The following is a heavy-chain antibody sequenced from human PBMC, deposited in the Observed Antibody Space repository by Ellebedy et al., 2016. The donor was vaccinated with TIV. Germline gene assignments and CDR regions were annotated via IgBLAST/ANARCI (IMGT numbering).Heavy chain of an antibody. J-gene: IGHJ4*02. CDR1: GGFVNSSRHY. Sequence: MPSETLSLTCDVSGGFVNSSRHYWAWIRQPRGKGLEWIGSVFYSGNPYYNLSFKSRVTLSADTSKNQFSLNLRTVTAADTAVYYCARIDSWQPIDDWGQGILVSVSS. V-gene: IGHV4-39*01. CDR2: VFYSGNP. CDR3: ARIDSWQPIDD. D-gene: IGHD3-9*01.